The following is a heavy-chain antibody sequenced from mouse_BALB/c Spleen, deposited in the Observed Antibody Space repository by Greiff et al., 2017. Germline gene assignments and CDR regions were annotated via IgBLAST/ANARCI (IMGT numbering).Heavy chain of an antibody. CDR2: IYYSGTI. CDR3: AREVPRYYGSLYFDY. V-gene: IGHV3-5*02. J-gene: IGHJ2*01. CDR1: GISITTGNYR. Sequence: VQLKESGPGLVKPSQTVSLTCTVTGISITTGNYRWSWIRQFPGNKLEWIGYIYYSGTITYNPSLTSRTTITRDTSKNQFFLEMNSLTAEDTATYYCAREVPRYYGSLYFDYWGQGTTLTVSS. D-gene: IGHD1-1*01.